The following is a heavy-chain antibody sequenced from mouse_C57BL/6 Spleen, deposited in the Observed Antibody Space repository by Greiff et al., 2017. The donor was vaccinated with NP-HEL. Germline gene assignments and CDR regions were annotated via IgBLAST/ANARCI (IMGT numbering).Heavy chain of an antibody. Sequence: EVQLVESGPELVKPGASVKISCKASGYSFTDYNMNWVKQSNGKSLEWIGVINPNYGTTSYNQKFKGKATLTVDQSSSTAYMQLNSLTSEDSAVYYCARGVYYGSSPHWYFDVWGTGTTVTVSS. D-gene: IGHD1-1*01. CDR2: INPNYGTT. CDR3: ARGVYYGSSPHWYFDV. V-gene: IGHV1-39*01. J-gene: IGHJ1*03. CDR1: GYSFTDYN.